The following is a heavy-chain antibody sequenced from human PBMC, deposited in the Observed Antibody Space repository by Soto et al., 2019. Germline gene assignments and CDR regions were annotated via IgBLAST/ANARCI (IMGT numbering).Heavy chain of an antibody. CDR2: INPSGGST. J-gene: IGHJ4*02. V-gene: IGHV1-46*03. CDR3: ARDRSYGDYDY. Sequence: ASVKVSCKASGYTFTSYYMHWVRQAPGQGLEWMGIINPSGGSTSYAQKFQGRATMTRDTSTSTVFMELSSLRSEDTAVYYCARDRSYGDYDYWGQGTLVTVSS. CDR1: GYTFTSYY. D-gene: IGHD4-17*01.